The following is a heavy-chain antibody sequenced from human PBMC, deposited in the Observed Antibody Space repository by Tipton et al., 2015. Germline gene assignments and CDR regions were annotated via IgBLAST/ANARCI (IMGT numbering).Heavy chain of an antibody. D-gene: IGHD2-21*01. CDR2: INHSGST. J-gene: IGHJ6*02. Sequence: TLSLTCAVYGGSFSDYYWSWIRQSPGKGLEWIGEINHSGSTNYNPSLKSRVTISVDTSKNQFSLKLSSVTAADTAVYYCARQGTVVVIGMSHYYYYGMDVWGQGTTVTVSS. CDR1: GGSFSDYY. V-gene: IGHV4-34*01. CDR3: ARQGTVVVIGMSHYYYYGMDV.